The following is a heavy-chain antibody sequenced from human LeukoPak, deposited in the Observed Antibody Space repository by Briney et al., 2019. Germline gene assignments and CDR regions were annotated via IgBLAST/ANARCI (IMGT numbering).Heavy chain of an antibody. CDR3: AKGRVRGVTTPSFDY. J-gene: IGHJ4*02. CDR2: ISGSGGST. Sequence: GGSLRLSCAASGFTFSSYAMSWVRQAPGKGLEWVSAISGSGGSTYYADSVKGRFTISRDNFKNTLYLQMNSLRAEDTAVYYCAKGRVRGVTTPSFDYWGQGTLVTVSS. V-gene: IGHV3-23*01. D-gene: IGHD3-10*01. CDR1: GFTFSSYA.